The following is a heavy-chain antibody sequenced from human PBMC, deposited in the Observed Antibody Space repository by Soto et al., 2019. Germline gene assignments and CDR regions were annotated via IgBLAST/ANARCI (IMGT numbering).Heavy chain of an antibody. V-gene: IGHV4-39*01. J-gene: IGHJ4*02. CDR2: IYYSGST. Sequence: PSETLSLTCTVSGGSISSSSYYWGWIRQPPGKGLEWIGSIYYSGSTYYNPSLKSRVTISVDTSKNQFSLKLSSVTAADTAVYYCASQPPRITIFGVVTTYYFDYWGQGTLVTVSS. CDR1: GGSISSSSYY. D-gene: IGHD3-3*01. CDR3: ASQPPRITIFGVVTTYYFDY.